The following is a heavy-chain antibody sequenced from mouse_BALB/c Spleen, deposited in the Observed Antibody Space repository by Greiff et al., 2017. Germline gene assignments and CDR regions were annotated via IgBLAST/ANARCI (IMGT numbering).Heavy chain of an antibody. CDR1: GFTFSNYW. Sequence: EVKVEESGGGLVQPGGSMKLSCVASGFTFSNYWMNWVRQSPEKGLEWVAEIRLKSNNYATHYAESVKGRFTISRDDSKSSVYLQMNNLRAEDTGIYYCTRPYYYGSSYWYFDVWGAGTTVTVSS. CDR3: TRPYYYGSSYWYFDV. J-gene: IGHJ1*01. CDR2: IRLKSNNYAT. V-gene: IGHV6-6*02. D-gene: IGHD1-1*01.